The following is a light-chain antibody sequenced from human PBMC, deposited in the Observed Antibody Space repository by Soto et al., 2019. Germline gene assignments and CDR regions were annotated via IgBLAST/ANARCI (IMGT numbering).Light chain of an antibody. CDR1: QSVGSGF. CDR2: AAS. Sequence: EIVLTQSPGTLSLSPGERATLSCRASQSVGSGFLAWYQQKPGQAPRLLIYAASNRATGIPDRFSGSGSGTDFTLTITRLEPEEFEGYYCQQYRSSRTFGQGTKVEIK. J-gene: IGKJ1*01. CDR3: QQYRSSRT. V-gene: IGKV3-20*01.